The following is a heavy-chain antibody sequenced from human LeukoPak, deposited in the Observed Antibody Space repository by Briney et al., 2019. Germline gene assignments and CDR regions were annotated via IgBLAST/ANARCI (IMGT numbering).Heavy chain of an antibody. V-gene: IGHV4-34*01. CDR3: ARSHCGGDCYSSRWQVLYGYYYYYMDV. Sequence: PSETLSLTCAVYGGSFRGSYWSWIRQSPGRGLEWLGEINHGGDSSYNPSLKSRLTFSVDMSKNQFSLKLRSLTAADTAVYYCARSHCGGDCYSSRWQVLYGYYYYYMDVWGKGTTVTVSS. CDR2: INHGGDS. J-gene: IGHJ6*03. CDR1: GGSFRGSY. D-gene: IGHD2-21*02.